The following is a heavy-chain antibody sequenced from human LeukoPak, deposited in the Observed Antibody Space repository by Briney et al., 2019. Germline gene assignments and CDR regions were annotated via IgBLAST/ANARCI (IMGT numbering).Heavy chain of an antibody. Sequence: SETLSLTCTVSGGSISSGDYYWSWIRQPPGKGLEWIGYIYYSGSTYYNPSLKSRVTISVDTSKNQFSLKLSSVTAADTAVYYCARTGYYDSLPGYWGQGTLVTVSS. J-gene: IGHJ4*02. CDR3: ARTGYYDSLPGY. D-gene: IGHD3-22*01. CDR1: GGSISSGDYY. CDR2: IYYSGST. V-gene: IGHV4-30-4*01.